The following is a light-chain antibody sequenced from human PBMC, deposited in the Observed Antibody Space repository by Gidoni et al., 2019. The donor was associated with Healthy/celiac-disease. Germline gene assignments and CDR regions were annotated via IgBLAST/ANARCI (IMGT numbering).Light chain of an antibody. CDR1: QGISSY. J-gene: IGKJ1*01. CDR2: AAS. Sequence: AIRMTKPPSSFSASTGDRVTTTCRASQGISSYLAWYQQKPGKAPKLLIYAASTLQSGVPSRFSGSGSGTDFTLTISCLQPEDFATYYCQQYYSYPRTFXQXTKVEIK. CDR3: QQYYSYPRT. V-gene: IGKV1-8*01.